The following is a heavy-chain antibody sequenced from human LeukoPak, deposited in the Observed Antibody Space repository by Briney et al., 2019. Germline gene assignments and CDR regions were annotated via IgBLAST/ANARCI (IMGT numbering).Heavy chain of an antibody. Sequence: ASVTVSCKASGYTFTAYYMHWVRQAPGQGLEWMGRINPNSGGTNYAQKFQGRVTMIRDTSISTAYMELSRLRSDDTAVYYCARDRVVVPAAFDYWGQGTLVTVSS. V-gene: IGHV1-2*06. CDR1: GYTFTAYY. CDR2: INPNSGGT. D-gene: IGHD2-2*01. CDR3: ARDRVVVPAAFDY. J-gene: IGHJ4*02.